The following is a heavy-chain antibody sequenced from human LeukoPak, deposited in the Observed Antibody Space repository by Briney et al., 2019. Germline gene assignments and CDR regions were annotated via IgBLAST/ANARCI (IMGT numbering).Heavy chain of an antibody. J-gene: IGHJ5*02. V-gene: IGHV3-48*04. Sequence: GGSLRLSCAASGFAFSGQSMNWIRQAPGKGLEWVANIKSGGSITYNADSVKGRFTISRDNAKNSVYLQMNSLRVEGTAVYFCARGRGTADFANHCFDPWGRGTLVTVSS. D-gene: IGHD2-21*01. CDR1: GFAFSGQS. CDR2: IKSGGSIT. CDR3: ARGRGTADFANHCFDP.